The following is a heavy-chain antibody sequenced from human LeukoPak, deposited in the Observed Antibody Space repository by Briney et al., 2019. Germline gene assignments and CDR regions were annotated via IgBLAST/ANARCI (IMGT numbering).Heavy chain of an antibody. D-gene: IGHD3-10*01. CDR1: GFTFSSYG. CDR2: IWYDGSNK. CDR3: TRRSILSTRTGDY. Sequence: GGSLRLSCAASGFTFSSYGMHWVRQAPGKGLEWVAVIWYDGSNKYYADSVKGRFTISRDNSKNTLYLQMSSLKTDDTAVYYCTRRSILSTRTGDYWGQGTPVTVSS. J-gene: IGHJ4*02. V-gene: IGHV3-33*01.